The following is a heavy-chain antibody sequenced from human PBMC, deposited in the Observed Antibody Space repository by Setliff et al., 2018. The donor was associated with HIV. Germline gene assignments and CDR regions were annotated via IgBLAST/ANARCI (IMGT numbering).Heavy chain of an antibody. CDR3: ARGQCSGGGCWYFDS. CDR2: IGGSGVST. J-gene: IGHJ4*02. D-gene: IGHD2-15*01. CDR1: GFTFSSYA. V-gene: IGHV3-23*01. Sequence: GGSLRLSCAASGFTFSSYAMSWVRQAPGKGLEWVSVIGGSGVSTYYAESVKGRFIISRDNSKNTLYLEMNSLRVEDTALYYCARGQCSGGGCWYFDSWGQGTRVTVSS.